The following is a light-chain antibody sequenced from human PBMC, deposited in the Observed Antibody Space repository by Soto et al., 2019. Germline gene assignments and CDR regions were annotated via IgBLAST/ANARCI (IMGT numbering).Light chain of an antibody. CDR2: AAS. CDR1: QSVRSN. J-gene: IGKJ1*01. Sequence: ISQFPAALCVSTGERATGLCRASQSVRSNLAWYQQKHGQDNRLLIFAASTRATVIPARFRGSGSGTEFTLTISDMQYEDFAVYYCQQYSNWPGKFGQGTKVDIK. V-gene: IGKV3-15*01. CDR3: QQYSNWPGK.